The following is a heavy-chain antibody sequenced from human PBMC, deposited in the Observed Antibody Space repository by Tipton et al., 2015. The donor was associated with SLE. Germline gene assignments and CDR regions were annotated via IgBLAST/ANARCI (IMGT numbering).Heavy chain of an antibody. CDR1: GGSISSSSYY. V-gene: IGHV4-39*07. J-gene: IGHJ4*02. CDR2: IYYSGST. Sequence: TLSLTCTVSGGSISSSSYYWGWIRQPPGKGLEWIGSIYYSGSTYYNPSLKSRVTISVDTSKNQFSLKLSSVTAADTAVYYCARGAGSSGDFGYWGQGTLVTVSS. D-gene: IGHD2-15*01. CDR3: ARGAGSSGDFGY.